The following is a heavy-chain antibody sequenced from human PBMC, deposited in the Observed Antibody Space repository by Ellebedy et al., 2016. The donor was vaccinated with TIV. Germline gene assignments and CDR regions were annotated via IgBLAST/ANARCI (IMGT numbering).Heavy chain of an antibody. Sequence: GGSLRLSXAASGFTFSSNAMSWVRQAPGQGLEWVSAIGGSGTTYYADSVRGRFTIFRDNSQKTVSLQMNSLRAEDTAVYYCAKHRSGSRAFDYWGQGILVTVSS. CDR2: IGGSGTT. CDR3: AKHRSGSRAFDY. CDR1: GFTFSSNA. V-gene: IGHV3-23*01. D-gene: IGHD3-22*01. J-gene: IGHJ4*02.